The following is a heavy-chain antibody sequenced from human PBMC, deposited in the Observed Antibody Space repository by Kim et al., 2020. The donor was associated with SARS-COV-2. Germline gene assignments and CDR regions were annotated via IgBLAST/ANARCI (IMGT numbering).Heavy chain of an antibody. CDR3: AKDIVPYSSGRNSHWDY. V-gene: IGHV3-43D*03. D-gene: IGHD6-19*01. J-gene: IGHJ4*02. Sequence: VKGRFTISRDNRKKSLYLQMNSLRAEDTALYYCAKDIVPYSSGRNSHWDYWGQGTLLTVSS.